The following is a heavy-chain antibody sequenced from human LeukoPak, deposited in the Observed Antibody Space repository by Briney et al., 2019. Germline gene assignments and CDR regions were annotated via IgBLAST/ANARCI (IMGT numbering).Heavy chain of an antibody. J-gene: IGHJ5*02. V-gene: IGHV4-59*01. CDR2: IYYSGST. D-gene: IGHD3-3*01. CDR1: GGSISSYY. CDR3: ARSGITIAQRRFDP. Sequence: PSETLSLTYTVSGGSISSYYWSWIRQPPGKGLEWIGYIYYSGSTNYNPSLKSRVTISVDTSKNQFSLKLSSVTAADTAVYYCARSGITIAQRRFDPWGQGTLVTVSS.